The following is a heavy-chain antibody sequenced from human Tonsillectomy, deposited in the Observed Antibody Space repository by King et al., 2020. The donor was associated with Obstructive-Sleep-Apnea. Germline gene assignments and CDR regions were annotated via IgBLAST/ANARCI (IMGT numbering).Heavy chain of an antibody. V-gene: IGHV4-31*03. CDR3: TRVDYHVSSLLWAFDI. CDR1: GGSISSGGYY. Sequence: QLQESGPGLVKPSQTLSLTCTVSGGSISSGGYYWSWIRQHPGKGLEWIGYIYYSGSTYYNPSLKSRLTILVDTSKNQFSLKLSSVTAADTAVYYCTRVDYHVSSLLWAFDIWGQGTMVTVSS. CDR2: IYYSGST. D-gene: IGHD3-22*01. J-gene: IGHJ3*02.